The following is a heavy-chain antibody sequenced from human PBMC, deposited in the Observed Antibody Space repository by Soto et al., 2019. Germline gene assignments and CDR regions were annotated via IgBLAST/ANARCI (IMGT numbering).Heavy chain of an antibody. CDR3: ARRVATSPYGNWFDP. J-gene: IGHJ5*02. V-gene: IGHV3-21*01. CDR1: GFTFSSYS. Sequence: EVQLVESGGGLVKPGGSLRLSCAASGFTFSSYSMNWVRQAPGKGLEWVSSISSSSSYIYYADSVKGRFTISRDNAKNSLYLQMNSLRAEDMAVYYCARRVATSPYGNWFDPWGQGTLVTVSS. CDR2: ISSSSSYI. D-gene: IGHD5-12*01.